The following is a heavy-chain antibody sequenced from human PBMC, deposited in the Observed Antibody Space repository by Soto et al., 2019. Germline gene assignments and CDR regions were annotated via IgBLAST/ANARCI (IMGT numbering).Heavy chain of an antibody. D-gene: IGHD3-22*01. Sequence: QVQLVQSGAEVKKPGSSVKVSCKASGGTFSSYAISWVRQAPGQGLEWMGGIIPIFGTANYAQKFRGRVTITADESTSTAYMELSSLRSEDTAVYYCARDHVSRWGYDSSGYPFDYWGQGTLVTVSS. CDR3: ARDHVSRWGYDSSGYPFDY. CDR1: GGTFSSYA. CDR2: IIPIFGTA. V-gene: IGHV1-69*01. J-gene: IGHJ4*02.